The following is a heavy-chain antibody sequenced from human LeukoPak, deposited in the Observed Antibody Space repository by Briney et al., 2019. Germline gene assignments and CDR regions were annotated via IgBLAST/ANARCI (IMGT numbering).Heavy chain of an antibody. CDR1: GGSFSGYY. J-gene: IGHJ6*02. CDR2: INHSGST. CDR3: ARGNGGGYSYYFYGMDV. D-gene: IGHD2-21*02. Sequence: SETLSLTWAVYGGSFSGYYWNWIRQPPGKGLEYVGEINHSGSTNYNPSLKSRITISVDTSRNQFSLKLTSVTAADTAVYYCARGNGGGYSYYFYGMDVWGQGTTVSVSS. V-gene: IGHV4-34*01.